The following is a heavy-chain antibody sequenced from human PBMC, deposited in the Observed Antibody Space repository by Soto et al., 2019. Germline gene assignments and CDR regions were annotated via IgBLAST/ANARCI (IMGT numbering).Heavy chain of an antibody. CDR2: IYPGDSDV. CDR3: ARRAYNYSDDLQDYFDA. D-gene: IGHD5-18*01. CDR1: GSTFGSYW. Sequence: GEYLKISCKASGSTFGSYWIVCVRKMLWKGLEWMGIIYPGDSDVRNSPSFQGQVTFSADKSISTAYLQWSSLKASDTAMYYCARRAYNYSDDLQDYFDAWG. J-gene: IGHJ5*01. V-gene: IGHV5-51*01.